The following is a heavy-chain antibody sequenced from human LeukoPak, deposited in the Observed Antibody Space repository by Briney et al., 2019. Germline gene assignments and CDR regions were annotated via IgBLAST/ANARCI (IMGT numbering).Heavy chain of an antibody. J-gene: IGHJ4*02. CDR1: GYTFTRYG. D-gene: IGHD6-13*01. CDR2: IGAYSANT. V-gene: IGHV1-18*01. CDR3: ARGSSYTSSWHEDY. Sequence: ASVKVSCKASGYTFTRYGITWVRQAPGQGLECMGWIGAYSANTNYAQKFQGRVSLTADTSTSTAYMELTTLTSDDTAVYYCARGSSYTSSWHEDYWGQGTLVIVSS.